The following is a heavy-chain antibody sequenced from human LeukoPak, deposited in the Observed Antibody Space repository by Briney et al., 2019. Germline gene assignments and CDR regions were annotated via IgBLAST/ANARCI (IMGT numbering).Heavy chain of an antibody. CDR2: IIPIFGTA. J-gene: IGHJ5*02. CDR3: ARQLSITIFGDYKNWFDP. CDR1: GGTFSSYA. D-gene: IGHD3-3*01. Sequence: SVKVSCKASGGTFSSYAISWVRQAPGQGLEWMGGIIPIFGTANYAQKFQGRVTITADESTGTAYMELSSLRSEDTAVYYCARQLSITIFGDYKNWFDPWGQGTLVTVSS. V-gene: IGHV1-69*13.